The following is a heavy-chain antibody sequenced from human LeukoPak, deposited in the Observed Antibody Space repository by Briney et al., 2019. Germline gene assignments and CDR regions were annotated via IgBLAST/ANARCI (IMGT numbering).Heavy chain of an antibody. V-gene: IGHV3-9*01. J-gene: IGHJ4*02. CDR1: GFTFDDYA. Sequence: GGSLRLSCAASGFTFDDYAMHWVRQAPGKGLEWASGISWNSGSIGYADSVKGRFTISRDNAKNSLYLQMNSLRAEDTALYYCAKDSLSYYDSSGYDYWGQGTLVTVSS. CDR3: AKDSLSYYDSSGYDY. CDR2: ISWNSGSI. D-gene: IGHD3-22*01.